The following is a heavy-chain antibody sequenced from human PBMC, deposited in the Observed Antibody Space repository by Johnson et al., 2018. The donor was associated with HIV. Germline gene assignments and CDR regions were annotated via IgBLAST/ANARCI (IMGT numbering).Heavy chain of an antibody. CDR1: AFAFSSYA. D-gene: IGHD1-14*01. CDR3: ARDLNHGDTGGGAFDI. CDR2: ISSDGSNN. Sequence: QVQLVESGGGVVQPGKSLRLSCVASAFAFSSYAMHWVRQTPGKGLEWVAVISSDGSNNYYADSVKGRFTISRDNSKNTLYLQMNSLRDEDTAVYYCARDLNHGDTGGGAFDIWGQGTMVTVSS. V-gene: IGHV3-30*04. J-gene: IGHJ3*02.